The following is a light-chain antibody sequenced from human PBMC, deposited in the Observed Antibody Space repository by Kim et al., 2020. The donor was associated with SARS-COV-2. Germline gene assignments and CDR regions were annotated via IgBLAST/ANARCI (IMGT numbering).Light chain of an antibody. CDR3: QQSHDTPYT. CDR1: QSISSN. J-gene: IGKJ2*01. Sequence: DIQMTQSPSSLSASVGDTINVSCRASQSISSNLHWYQQKPGKAPKLLMYDASTLQSGVPSRFSGSGSGTEFSLTISSLQPEDFATYYCQQSHDTPYTFGQGTKLEI. CDR2: DAS. V-gene: IGKV1-39*01.